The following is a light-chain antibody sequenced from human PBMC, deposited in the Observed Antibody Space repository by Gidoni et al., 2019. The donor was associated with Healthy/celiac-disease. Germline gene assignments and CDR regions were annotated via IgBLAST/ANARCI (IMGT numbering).Light chain of an antibody. CDR3: NSRDSSGNLVV. J-gene: IGLJ2*01. CDR1: SLRSYY. V-gene: IGLV3-19*01. Sequence: SSELTQDPAVSVALGQTVRITCQGASLRSYYASWYQQKTGQAPVLVIYGKTNRPSGIPDRFSGSSSGNTASLTITGAQAEDEADYYCNSRDSSGNLVVFGGGTKLTVL. CDR2: GKT.